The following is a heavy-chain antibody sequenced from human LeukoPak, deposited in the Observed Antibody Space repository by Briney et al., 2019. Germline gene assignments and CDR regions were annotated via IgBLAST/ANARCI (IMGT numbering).Heavy chain of an antibody. CDR1: GFTFSSYA. J-gene: IGHJ4*02. D-gene: IGHD5-12*01. CDR3: AKDLDIVATITGN. Sequence: GGSLRLSCAASGFTFSSYAMSWVRQAPGKGLEWVSGVSGSGGSTYYADSVKGRFTISRDNSKNTLYLQMNSLRAENTAVYYCAKDLDIVATITGNWGQGTLVTVSS. V-gene: IGHV3-23*01. CDR2: VSGSGGST.